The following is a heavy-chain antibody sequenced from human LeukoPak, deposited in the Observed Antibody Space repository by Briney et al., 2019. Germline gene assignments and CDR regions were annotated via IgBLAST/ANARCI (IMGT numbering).Heavy chain of an antibody. CDR1: GFTFSSYG. Sequence: GRSLRLSCAASGFTFSSYGMHWVRQAPGKGLEWVAVISYDGSNKYYADSVKGRFTISRDNSKNTLYLQMNSLRAEDTAVYYCVKNFHRGSGYYSFDYWGQGTLVTVSS. CDR3: VKNFHRGSGYYSFDY. V-gene: IGHV3-30*18. D-gene: IGHD3-22*01. J-gene: IGHJ4*02. CDR2: ISYDGSNK.